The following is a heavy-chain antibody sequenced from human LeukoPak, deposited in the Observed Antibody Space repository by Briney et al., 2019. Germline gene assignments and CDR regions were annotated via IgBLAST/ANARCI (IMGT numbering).Heavy chain of an antibody. V-gene: IGHV4-59*01. D-gene: IGHD3-16*01. CDR2: ISYSGSR. Sequence: SETLSLTCTVSGGSISNYYWTWIRQPPGRGLEWIGYISYSGSRNYNTSLKSRVTISVDTSKNQFSLNLSSVTAADTAVYYCARVGRGAYTWGSYSFDYWGQGTLVTVSA. J-gene: IGHJ4*02. CDR1: GGSISNYY. CDR3: ARVGRGAYTWGSYSFDY.